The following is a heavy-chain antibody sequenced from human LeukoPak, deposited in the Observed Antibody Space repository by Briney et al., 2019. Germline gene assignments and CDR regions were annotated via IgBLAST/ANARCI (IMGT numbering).Heavy chain of an antibody. CDR1: GGSFSGYY. CDR2: INHSGST. J-gene: IGHJ5*02. V-gene: IGHV4-34*01. CDR3: ARRVRYFDWLPRGNWFDP. Sequence: PSETLSLTCAVYGGSFSGYYWSWLRQPPGKGLEWIGEINHSGSTNYNPSLKSRVTISVDTSKNQFSLKLSSVTAADTAVYYCARRVRYFDWLPRGNWFDPWGQGTLVTVSA. D-gene: IGHD3-9*01.